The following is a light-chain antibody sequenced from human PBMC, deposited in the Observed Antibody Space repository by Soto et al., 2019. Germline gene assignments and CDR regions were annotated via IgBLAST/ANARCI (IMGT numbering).Light chain of an antibody. CDR3: HQYFDTPPWT. Sequence: DIVMTQSPDSLAVSLGVRATINCKSSQSVLYSPTNKNYLAWYQQKPGQPPKLLIYWASTRESGVPDRFSGSGSGTDFTLTISSLQAEDVAVYYCHQYFDTPPWTFGQGTKVEIK. CDR1: QSVLYSPTNKNY. V-gene: IGKV4-1*01. CDR2: WAS. J-gene: IGKJ1*01.